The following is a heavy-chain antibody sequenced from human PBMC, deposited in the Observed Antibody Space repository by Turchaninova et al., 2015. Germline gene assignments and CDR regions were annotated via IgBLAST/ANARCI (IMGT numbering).Heavy chain of an antibody. Sequence: GFTFSSHWMSWVRQAPGKGLEWVANIKQHGSEKDYVNSVKGRFTISREDAKNSLYLQMNNLRAEDTAVYYCARVPAYGSRTDFWVFWGPGALVTVSS. CDR2: IKQHGSEK. V-gene: IGHV3-7*03. D-gene: IGHD3-10*01. CDR3: ARVPAYGSRTDFWVF. CDR1: GFTFSSHW. J-gene: IGHJ4*01.